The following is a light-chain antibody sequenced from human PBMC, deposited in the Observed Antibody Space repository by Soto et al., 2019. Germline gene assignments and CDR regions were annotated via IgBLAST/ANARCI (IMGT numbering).Light chain of an antibody. Sequence: DIQMTQSPSSLSASVGDKVTITCRASQAVSIWLAWFQQKPGEAPKLLIYGASSLQSGVPLRFSGSGSGTDFTLTINSLQPEDFATYFCLQAKSFPRTFGGGTKVEVK. CDR3: LQAKSFPRT. V-gene: IGKV1-12*01. CDR2: GAS. J-gene: IGKJ4*01. CDR1: QAVSIW.